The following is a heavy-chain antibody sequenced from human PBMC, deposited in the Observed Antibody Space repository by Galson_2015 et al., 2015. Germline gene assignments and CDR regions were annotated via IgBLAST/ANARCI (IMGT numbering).Heavy chain of an antibody. CDR3: ARGAHLGYCTSASCYGWFDS. D-gene: IGHD2-2*01. V-gene: IGHV4-59*01. J-gene: IGHJ5*01. CDR2: VQYSGNT. Sequence: ETLSLTCAVSGGSISSYYWSWVRQPPGQGLEWIGYVQYSGNTNYNPSLKSRVTISVDTSKKQFSLKLSSVTAADTAFYYCARGAHLGYCTSASCYGWFDSWGQGTLVTVSS. CDR1: GGSISSYY.